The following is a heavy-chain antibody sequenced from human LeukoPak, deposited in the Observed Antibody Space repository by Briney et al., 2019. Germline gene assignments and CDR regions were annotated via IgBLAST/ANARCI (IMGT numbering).Heavy chain of an antibody. V-gene: IGHV1-24*01. J-gene: IGHJ4*02. CDR3: ATLDSYYDNSGRPLIPD. D-gene: IGHD3-22*01. CDR1: GYTLTDFS. Sequence: ASVKVSCNISGYTLTDFSMHWVRQAPGKGLEWMGGFNREDDEPIYAPHFRGRVTVTEDTSTDTVYMELSSLRSEDTAVYYCATLDSYYDNSGRPLIPDWGQGTLVTVSS. CDR2: FNREDDEP.